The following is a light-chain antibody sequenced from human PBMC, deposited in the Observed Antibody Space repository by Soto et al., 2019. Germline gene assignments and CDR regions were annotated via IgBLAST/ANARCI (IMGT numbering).Light chain of an antibody. J-gene: IGLJ1*01. CDR3: SSYAGSSNV. V-gene: IGLV2-8*01. CDR1: SSDGGGYNY. Sequence: QSALTQPPSASGSPGQSVAISCTGTSSDGGGYNYVSWYQQHPGKAPKLMIYEVNKRPSGVPDRFSGSKSGNTASLTVSGLQAEDEADYYYSSYAGSSNVFGTGTKLTVL. CDR2: EVN.